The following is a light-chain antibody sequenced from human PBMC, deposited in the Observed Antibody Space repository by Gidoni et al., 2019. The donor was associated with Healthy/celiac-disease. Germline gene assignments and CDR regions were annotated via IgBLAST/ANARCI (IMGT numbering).Light chain of an antibody. CDR1: TGISSY. J-gene: IGKJ4*01. CDR3: QQYYSYPHT. CDR2: AAS. V-gene: IGKV1-8*01. Sequence: RVTHSPSSLSASTGDRVTITCRASTGISSYLAWYQQKPGKPPKLLIYAASTLQSGVPSRFSGSGSGTDFTLTLSFLQSEDFAIYYCQQYYSYPHTFGGGTKVEIK.